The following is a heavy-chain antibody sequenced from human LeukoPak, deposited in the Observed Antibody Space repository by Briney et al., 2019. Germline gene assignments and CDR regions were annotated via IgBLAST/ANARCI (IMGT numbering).Heavy chain of an antibody. V-gene: IGHV4-39*07. CDR2: IYYSGGT. Sequence: SEILSLTCTVSGGSVSSSSYYWGWIRQPPGKGLEWMGNIYYSGGTYYSPSLQSRVTISLDTSQNQFSLRLSSVTAADTAVYYCAAYYYGSPYYFDSWGQGTLVTVSS. CDR1: GGSVSSSSYY. CDR3: AAYYYGSPYYFDS. J-gene: IGHJ4*02. D-gene: IGHD3-10*01.